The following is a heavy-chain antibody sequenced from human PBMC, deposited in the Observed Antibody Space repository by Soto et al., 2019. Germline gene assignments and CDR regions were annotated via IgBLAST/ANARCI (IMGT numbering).Heavy chain of an antibody. Sequence: GGSLRLSCAASGFSFSGNWMTWVRQAPGKGLEWVANVNEDGSEENYVDSVKGRFTISRDNAKNSLFLQVNSLTAADTAVYYCARLRSGWSIDYWGQGXLVTVYS. CDR1: GFSFSGNW. D-gene: IGHD6-19*01. CDR2: VNEDGSEE. J-gene: IGHJ4*02. CDR3: ARLRSGWSIDY. V-gene: IGHV3-7*03.